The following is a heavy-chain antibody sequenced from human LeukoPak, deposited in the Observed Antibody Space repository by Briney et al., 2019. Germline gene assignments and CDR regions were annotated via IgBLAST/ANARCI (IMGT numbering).Heavy chain of an antibody. Sequence: HGESLKISCKGSGYSFTSYRISWVRQMPGKGLEWMGRIDPSDSYTNYSPSFQGHVTISADKSISTAYLQWSSLKASDTAMYCCATDYGSGSYSYWGQGTLVTVSS. CDR2: IDPSDSYT. CDR1: GYSFTSYR. J-gene: IGHJ4*02. CDR3: ATDYGSGSYSY. V-gene: IGHV5-10-1*01. D-gene: IGHD3-10*01.